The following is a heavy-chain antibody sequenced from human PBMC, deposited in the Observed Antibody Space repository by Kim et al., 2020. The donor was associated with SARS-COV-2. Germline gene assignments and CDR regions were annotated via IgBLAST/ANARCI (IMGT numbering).Heavy chain of an antibody. Sequence: NPSLESRVTLSGDTSKNQFSLKLSSVTAADTAVYYCARDLTVIGAFDIWGQGTKVTVSS. D-gene: IGHD3-22*01. V-gene: IGHV4-4*07. J-gene: IGHJ3*02. CDR3: ARDLTVIGAFDI.